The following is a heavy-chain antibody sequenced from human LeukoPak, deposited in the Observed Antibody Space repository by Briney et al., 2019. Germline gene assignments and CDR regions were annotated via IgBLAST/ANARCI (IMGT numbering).Heavy chain of an antibody. CDR1: GASISSYY. CDR2: IYVTGST. D-gene: IGHD1-7*01. V-gene: IGHV4-4*07. CDR3: ARDSGTTGEVKFDP. J-gene: IGHJ5*02. Sequence: SETLSLTCTVSGASISSYYWSWIRQPAGKALEWIGRIYVTGSTTYNPSLESRVTMSLDTSKNHFSLKLRPVTAADTAVYYCARDSGTTGEVKFDPWGQGTLVTVAS.